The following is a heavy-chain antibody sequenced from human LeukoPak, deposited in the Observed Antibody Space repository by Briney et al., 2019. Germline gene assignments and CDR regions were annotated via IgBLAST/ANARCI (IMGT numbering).Heavy chain of an antibody. CDR2: ISWNSGSI. J-gene: IGHJ2*01. D-gene: IGHD6-19*01. Sequence: PGGSLRLSCAASGFTFDDYAMHWVRQAAGKGLEWVSGISWNSGSIGYADSVKGRFTISRDNAKNSLYLQMNSLRAEDMALYYCIKDFYCSGSDPCYFDVWSRGSLVTVSS. CDR1: GFTFDDYA. CDR3: IKDFYCSGSDPCYFDV. V-gene: IGHV3-9*03.